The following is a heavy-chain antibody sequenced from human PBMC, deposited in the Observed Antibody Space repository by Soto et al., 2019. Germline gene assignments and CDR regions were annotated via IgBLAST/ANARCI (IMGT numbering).Heavy chain of an antibody. CDR1: NYSITNPSY. J-gene: IGHJ2*01. CDR2: IYYSGST. CDR3: ARDRKRDYWYFDL. Sequence: PSATLSLTCVDSNYSITNPSYWAWIRQPPGKGLEWIGYIYYSGSTNYNPSLKSRVTISVDTSKNQFSLKLSSVTAADTAVYYCARDRKRDYWYFDLWGRGTLVTVS. V-gene: IGHV4-59*01.